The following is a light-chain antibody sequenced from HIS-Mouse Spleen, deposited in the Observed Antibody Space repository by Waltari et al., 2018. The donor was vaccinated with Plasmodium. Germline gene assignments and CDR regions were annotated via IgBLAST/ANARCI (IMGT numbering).Light chain of an antibody. V-gene: IGLV2-23*01. CDR2: EGS. CDR1: SSDVGSYNL. J-gene: IGLJ3*02. Sequence: QSALTQPASVSGSPGQSITISCTGTSSDVGSYNLVSWYQQHPGKAPKLMIYEGSTRPSGVLNRCAGAKSGDTASLTISGLQAEDEADYYCCSYAGSSTWVFGGGTKLTVL. CDR3: CSYAGSSTWV.